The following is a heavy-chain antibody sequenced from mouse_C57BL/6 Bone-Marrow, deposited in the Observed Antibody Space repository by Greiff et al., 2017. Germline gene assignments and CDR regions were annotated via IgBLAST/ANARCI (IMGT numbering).Heavy chain of an antibody. Sequence: EVQLQQSGAELVRPGASVTLSCTASGFHIKDYYMHWVKQRPEPGLAWIGRIDPEDGDTEYAPQFQGQATMTAATSSNTAYLQLISLTSEDTAVYYCTFTTIVYWYFDVGGTGTTVTVSS. CDR1: GFHIKDYY. CDR3: TFTTIVYWYFDV. J-gene: IGHJ1*03. D-gene: IGHD1-1*01. V-gene: IGHV14-1*01. CDR2: IDPEDGDT.